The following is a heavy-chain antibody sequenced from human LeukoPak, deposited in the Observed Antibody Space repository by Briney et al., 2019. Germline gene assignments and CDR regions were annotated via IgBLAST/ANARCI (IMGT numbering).Heavy chain of an antibody. CDR1: GFTFTSYR. Sequence: PGRSLRLSCATSGFTFTSYRMHWVRQAPGKGLVWVSRINPDGSGPIYADSVKGRFTISRDNAKNTLYLQMNSLRDEDTAVYYCARPTTTLEYWGQGTLVTVSS. J-gene: IGHJ4*02. CDR2: INPDGSGP. D-gene: IGHD1-7*01. CDR3: ARPTTTLEY. V-gene: IGHV3-74*01.